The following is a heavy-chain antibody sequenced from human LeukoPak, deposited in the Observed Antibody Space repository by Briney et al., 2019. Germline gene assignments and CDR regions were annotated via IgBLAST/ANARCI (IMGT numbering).Heavy chain of an antibody. CDR1: GGSISSSSHY. Sequence: SETLSLTCTVSGGSISSSSHYWGWIRQPPGKGLEWIGSIYYSGSTYYNPSLKSRVTISVDTSKNQFSLKLSSVTAADTAVYYCARVGSYTVPDWGQGTLVTVSS. D-gene: IGHD3-10*01. CDR3: ARVGSYTVPD. J-gene: IGHJ4*02. V-gene: IGHV4-39*07. CDR2: IYYSGST.